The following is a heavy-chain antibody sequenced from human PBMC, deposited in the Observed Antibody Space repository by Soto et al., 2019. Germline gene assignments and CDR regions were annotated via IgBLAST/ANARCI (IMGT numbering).Heavy chain of an antibody. CDR2: ISSASSTT. J-gene: IGHJ6*03. Sequence: EEQLMESGGDLVQPGGSLRLSCAASGFSFNRFGMNWVRQSPGKGLEWISYISSASSTTHYEESVKGRFTISRDNAKNSLYLQMSSLRVEDTAVYYCARRPFWSSYSDYYYMDVWGKGTTVTVSS. CDR1: GFSFNRFG. V-gene: IGHV3-48*01. D-gene: IGHD3-3*01. CDR3: ARRPFWSSYSDYYYMDV.